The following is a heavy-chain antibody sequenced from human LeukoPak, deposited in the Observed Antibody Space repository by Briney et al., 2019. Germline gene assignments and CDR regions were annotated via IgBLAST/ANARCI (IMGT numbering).Heavy chain of an antibody. J-gene: IGHJ4*02. V-gene: IGHV3-30*03. CDR3: AATLRYFDPGDY. D-gene: IGHD3-9*01. Sequence: PGRSLRLSCVASGFTFSSYGMHWVRQAPGKGLEWVAVISYDGSNKYYADSVKGRFTISRDNSKNTLYLQMNSLRTEDTAVYYCAATLRYFDPGDYWGQGTLVTVSS. CDR2: ISYDGSNK. CDR1: GFTFSSYG.